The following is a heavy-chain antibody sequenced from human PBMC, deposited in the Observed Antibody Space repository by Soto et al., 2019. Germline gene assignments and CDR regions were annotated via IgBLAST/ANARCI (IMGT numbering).Heavy chain of an antibody. Sequence: GGSLRLSCAASGFTFSSYAMHWVRQAPGKGLEWVAVISYDGSNKYYADSVKGRFTISRDNSKNTLYLQMNSLRLEDTAVYYCARPLWRDDYNWGYFDLWGRGTLVTVAS. D-gene: IGHD4-4*01. J-gene: IGHJ2*01. CDR3: ARPLWRDDYNWGYFDL. CDR2: ISYDGSNK. CDR1: GFTFSSYA. V-gene: IGHV3-30-3*01.